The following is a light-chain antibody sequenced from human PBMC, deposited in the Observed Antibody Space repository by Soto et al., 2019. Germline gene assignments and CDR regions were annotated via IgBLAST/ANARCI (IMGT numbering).Light chain of an antibody. J-gene: IGKJ1*01. V-gene: IGKV3-15*01. CDR1: QSVSSN. Sequence: EIVITQSPATLSVSPGERATLSCRASQSVSSNLAWYQQKPGQAPRLLIYGASTRATGIPDRFSGSVSGTEFTLTISSLQSEEVAVYYWQQYKNWPPWTFGQGT. CDR2: GAS. CDR3: QQYKNWPPWT.